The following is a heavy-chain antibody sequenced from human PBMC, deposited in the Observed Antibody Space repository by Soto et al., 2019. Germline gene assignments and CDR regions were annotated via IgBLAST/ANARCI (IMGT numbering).Heavy chain of an antibody. CDR1: GGSISSYY. CDR2: IYYSGST. D-gene: IGHD5-12*01. J-gene: IGHJ5*02. V-gene: IGHV4-59*08. Sequence: SETLSLTCTVSGGSISSYYWSWIRQPPGKGLEWIGYIYYSGSTNYNPSLKSRVTISVDTSKNQFSLKLSSVTAADTAVYYCTGGDSGYGQTWFDPWGQGTLVTV. CDR3: TGGDSGYGQTWFDP.